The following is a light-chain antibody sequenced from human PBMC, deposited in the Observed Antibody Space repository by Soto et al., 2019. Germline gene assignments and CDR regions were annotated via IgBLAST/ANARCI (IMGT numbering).Light chain of an antibody. J-gene: IGLJ1*01. CDR3: CSYAGSSTPYV. V-gene: IGLV2-23*01. Sequence: QLVLTQPASVSGSPGQSITISCTGTSSDVGSYNLVSWYQQHPGKAPKLMIYEGSKRPSGVSNRFSGSKSGNTASLTLSGLQAEDEADYYCCSYAGSSTPYVFGTGTKLTVL. CDR1: SSDVGSYNL. CDR2: EGS.